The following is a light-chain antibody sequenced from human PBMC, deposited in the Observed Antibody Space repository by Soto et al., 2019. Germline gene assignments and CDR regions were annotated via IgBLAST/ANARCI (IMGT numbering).Light chain of an antibody. V-gene: IGKV3-20*01. CDR3: QQYGSSPWT. CDR1: QSVSSNY. CDR2: GAS. Sequence: EIVLTQSPGTLSLSPGERATLSCRASQSVSSNYLAWYQQKPGQAPRPLIYGASSRATGIPDRVSGSGAGTDFTLTISRLESEDVAVYYCQQYGSSPWTFGQGTKVEIK. J-gene: IGKJ1*01.